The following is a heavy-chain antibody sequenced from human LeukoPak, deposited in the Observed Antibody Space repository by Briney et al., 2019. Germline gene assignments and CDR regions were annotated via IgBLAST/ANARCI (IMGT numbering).Heavy chain of an antibody. CDR2: INPSGGST. J-gene: IGHJ5*02. D-gene: IGHD1-26*01. Sequence: ASVKVSCKASGYTFTSCYMHWVRQAPGQGLEWMGIINPSGGSTSYAQKFQGRVTMTRGTSTSTVYMELSSLRSEDTAVYYCARDLSSGSPPSWFDPWGQGTLVTVSS. V-gene: IGHV1-46*01. CDR3: ARDLSSGSPPSWFDP. CDR1: GYTFTSCY.